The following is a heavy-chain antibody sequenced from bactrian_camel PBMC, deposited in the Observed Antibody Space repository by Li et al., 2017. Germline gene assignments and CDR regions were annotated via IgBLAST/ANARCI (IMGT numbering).Heavy chain of an antibody. Sequence: DVQLVESGGDSVQAGGSLRLSCAASRSTYCMGWFRQAPGKEREGVAAASYTAGNTHYAESVKGRFTISRDNAKITLYLQMNSLKPDDTAEYYCAAVSRRRDDRVPYERFRYDCPTGSKSDFSVWGQGTQVTVS. V-gene: IGHV3S59*01. CDR3: AAVSRRRDDRVPYERFRYDCPTGSKSDFSV. D-gene: IGHD3*01. J-gene: IGHJ6*01. CDR2: ASYTAGNT. CDR1: RSTYC.